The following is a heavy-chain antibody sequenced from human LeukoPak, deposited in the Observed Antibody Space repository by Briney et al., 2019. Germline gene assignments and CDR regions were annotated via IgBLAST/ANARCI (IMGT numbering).Heavy chain of an antibody. V-gene: IGHV1-2*02. Sequence: ASVKVSCKASGYTFTGYYMHWVRQAPGQGLEWMGWINPNSGGTNYAQKFQGRVTMTRDTSISTAYMELSRLRSDDTAVYYCARGPTVLLWFGESDYWGQGTLVTVSS. CDR2: INPNSGGT. CDR3: ARGPTVLLWFGESDY. CDR1: GYTFTGYY. J-gene: IGHJ4*02. D-gene: IGHD3-10*01.